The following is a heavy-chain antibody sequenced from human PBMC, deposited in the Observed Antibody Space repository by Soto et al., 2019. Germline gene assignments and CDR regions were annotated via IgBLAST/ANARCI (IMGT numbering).Heavy chain of an antibody. CDR3: AREGLYYEFWSGYYYYYGMDV. CDR2: INSDGSST. Sequence: GGSLRLSCAASGFTFSSYWMHWVRQAPGKGLVWVSRINSDGSSTSYADSVKGRFTISRDNAKNTLYLQMNSLRAEDTAVYYCAREGLYYEFWSGYYYYYGMDVWGQGTTVTVSS. V-gene: IGHV3-74*01. CDR1: GFTFSSYW. D-gene: IGHD3-3*01. J-gene: IGHJ6*02.